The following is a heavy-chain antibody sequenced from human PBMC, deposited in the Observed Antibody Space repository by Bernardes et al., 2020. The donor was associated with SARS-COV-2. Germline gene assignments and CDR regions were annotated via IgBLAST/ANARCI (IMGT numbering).Heavy chain of an antibody. CDR1: GGSFSSHY. V-gene: IGHV4-34*01. CDR2: INHSGSS. CDR3: ARRLQYYFDY. Sequence: SETLSLTCAVYGGSFSSHYWAWIRQPPGRGLEWVGEINHSGSSTYNPSLKSRVTLSVDTSKMQFSLKLTSVNAADMAVYYCARRLQYYFDYWGHGTLVTVSS. J-gene: IGHJ4*01. D-gene: IGHD6-25*01.